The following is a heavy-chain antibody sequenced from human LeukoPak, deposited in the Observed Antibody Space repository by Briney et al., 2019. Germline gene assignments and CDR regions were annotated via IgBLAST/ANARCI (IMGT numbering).Heavy chain of an antibody. J-gene: IGHJ6*03. V-gene: IGHV3-21*01. CDR2: ISSSSSYI. Sequence: GGSLRLSCAASGFTFSSYSMNWVRQAPGKGLEWVSSISSSSSYIYYADSVKGRFTISRDNSKNTLYLQMNSLRAEDTAVYYCARTGYSSGWYADYYYYYYMDVWGKGTTVTVSS. D-gene: IGHD6-19*01. CDR3: ARTGYSSGWYADYYYYYYMDV. CDR1: GFTFSSYS.